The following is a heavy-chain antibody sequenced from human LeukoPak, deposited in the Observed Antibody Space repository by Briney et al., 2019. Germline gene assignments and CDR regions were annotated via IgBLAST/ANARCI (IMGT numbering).Heavy chain of an antibody. D-gene: IGHD3-9*01. CDR1: GYTFTGYC. V-gene: IGHV1-2*02. J-gene: IGHJ4*02. CDR3: ASPGSSYDVLTGPGYCDY. Sequence: ASVKVSCKASGYTFTGYCMHWVRQAPGQGLEWMGWINPNSGDTNYAQKFQGRVTMTRDTSISTAYMDLSRLTSDDTAVYYCASPGSSYDVLTGPGYCDYWGQGTLVTVSS. CDR2: INPNSGDT.